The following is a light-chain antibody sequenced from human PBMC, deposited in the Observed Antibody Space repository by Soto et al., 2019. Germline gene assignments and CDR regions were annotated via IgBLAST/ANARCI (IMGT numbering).Light chain of an antibody. Sequence: QSVLTQPPSASGTPGQRVTISCSGSSSNIASNTVNWYQQLPGTAPKLLIYNNNHRPSGVLDRFSGSKSGTSASLAISGLQSEDEDEYYCAAWDDSLNGPLFGGGTKVTVL. V-gene: IGLV1-44*01. CDR1: SSNIASNT. J-gene: IGLJ2*01. CDR2: NNN. CDR3: AAWDDSLNGPL.